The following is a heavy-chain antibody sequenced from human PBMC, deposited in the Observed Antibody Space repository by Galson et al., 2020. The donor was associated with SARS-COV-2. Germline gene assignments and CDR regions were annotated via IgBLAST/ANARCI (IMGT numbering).Heavy chain of an antibody. V-gene: IGHV4-59*01. Sequence: SETLSLTCTVSGGSISSYYRSWLRQPPGKGREWIGNIYYRGSTNYNPSLKSRVTISVDTSKNHFSLKVSSVTAADTAVYYCARERYSSSWDYYGMDVWGQGTTVTVSS. J-gene: IGHJ6*02. CDR3: ARERYSSSWDYYGMDV. D-gene: IGHD6-13*01. CDR2: IYYRGST. CDR1: GGSISSYY.